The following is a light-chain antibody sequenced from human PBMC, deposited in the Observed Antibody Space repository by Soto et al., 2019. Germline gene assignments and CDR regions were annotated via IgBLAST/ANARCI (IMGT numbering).Light chain of an antibody. CDR1: SSDVGGYDY. V-gene: IGLV2-8*01. J-gene: IGLJ1*01. Sequence: QSALTQPPSASGSPGQSGTISCTGTSSDVGGYDYVSWYQQHPGKAPKLMIFEVSKRPSGVPDRFSGSKSGNTASLTVSGLQAEDEADYDFSSYAGNTKGVFGTGTKLTVL. CDR3: SSYAGNTKGV. CDR2: EVS.